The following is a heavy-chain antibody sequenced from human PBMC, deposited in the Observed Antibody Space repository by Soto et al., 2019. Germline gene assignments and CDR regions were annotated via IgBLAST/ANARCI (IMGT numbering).Heavy chain of an antibody. CDR3: AREPVLRYFDWSRGWFDP. Sequence: SVKVSCKASGGTFSSYAISWVRQAPGQGLEWMGGIIPIFGTANYAQKFQGRVTITADKSTSTAYMELSSLRSEDTAVYYCAREPVLRYFDWSRGWFDPWGQGTLVTVSS. CDR1: GGTFSSYA. CDR2: IIPIFGTA. D-gene: IGHD3-9*01. J-gene: IGHJ5*02. V-gene: IGHV1-69*06.